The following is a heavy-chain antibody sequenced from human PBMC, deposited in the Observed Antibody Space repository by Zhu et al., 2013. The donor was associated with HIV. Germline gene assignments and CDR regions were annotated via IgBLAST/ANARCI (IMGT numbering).Heavy chain of an antibody. J-gene: IGHJ3*02. V-gene: IGHV1-2*02. CDR2: INPNSGGT. Sequence: QVQLVQSGAEVKKPGASVKVSCKASGYMFAGYYIHWVRQAPGQGLEWMGWINPNSGGTNYAQKFQGRVTTTRDTSISTAYMELIRLRSDDTAVYYCARGGWSGSDAFDIWGQGTSGHRLF. CDR1: GYMFAGYY. D-gene: IGHD3-3*01. CDR3: ARGGWSGSDAFDI.